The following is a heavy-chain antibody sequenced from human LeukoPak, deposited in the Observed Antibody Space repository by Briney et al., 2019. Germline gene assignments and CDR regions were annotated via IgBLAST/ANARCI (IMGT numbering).Heavy chain of an antibody. CDR3: ARGSPYGDYLGFDY. V-gene: IGHV3-48*03. CDR2: ISSSGSTI. Sequence: GGSLRLSCAASGFTFSSYEMNWVRQAPGKGLEWVSYISSSGSTIYYADSVKGRFTISRDNAKNSLYLQMNSLRAEDTAVYYCARGSPYGDYLGFDYWGQGTLVTVSS. D-gene: IGHD4-17*01. CDR1: GFTFSSYE. J-gene: IGHJ4*02.